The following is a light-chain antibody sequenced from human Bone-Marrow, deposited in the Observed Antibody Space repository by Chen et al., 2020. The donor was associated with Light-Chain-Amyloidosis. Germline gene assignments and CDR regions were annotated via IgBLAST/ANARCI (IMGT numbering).Light chain of an antibody. J-gene: IGLJ2*01. Sequence: SYELTQPPSVSVSPGQTARITCSGDDLPTKYAYWYQQKPGQAPVLVIQRDTERPSGISGRFSGSSSGTTATLTISRVQAEDEADYHDQSEDSSGTYEVVFGGGTKLTVL. CDR3: QSEDSSGTYEVV. V-gene: IGLV3-25*03. CDR2: RDT. CDR1: DLPTKY.